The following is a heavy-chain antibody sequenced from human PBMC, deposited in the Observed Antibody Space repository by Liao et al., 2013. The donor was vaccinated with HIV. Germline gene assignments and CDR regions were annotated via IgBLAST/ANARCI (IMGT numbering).Heavy chain of an antibody. CDR1: GGSFSGYY. J-gene: IGHJ4*02. D-gene: IGHD2/OR15-2a*01. CDR3: ARAPGNRLFDF. V-gene: IGHV4-34*01. Sequence: QVQLQQWGAGLLKPSETLSLTCAVYGGSFSGYYWSWIRQPPGKGLEWIGEINLSGITNYNPSLKSRVTISVDTSKNQFSLKLSSVTAADTAVYYCARAPGNRLFDFWGQGTLVTVSS. CDR2: INLSGIT.